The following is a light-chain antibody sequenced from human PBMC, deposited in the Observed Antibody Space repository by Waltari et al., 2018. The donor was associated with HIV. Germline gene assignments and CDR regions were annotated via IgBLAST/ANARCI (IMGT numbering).Light chain of an antibody. CDR2: GKN. V-gene: IGLV3-19*01. Sequence: SELTQEPAVSVAFGQTVRITCQGDSHTSYYVSWYHQKPGQAPVLVIYGKNSRPSGIPDRFSGSGSGDTYSLTITGAQSEDEGDYYCSSRDSNGDHLVVFGGGTKLTVL. CDR3: SSRDSNGDHLVV. CDR1: SHTSYY. J-gene: IGLJ2*01.